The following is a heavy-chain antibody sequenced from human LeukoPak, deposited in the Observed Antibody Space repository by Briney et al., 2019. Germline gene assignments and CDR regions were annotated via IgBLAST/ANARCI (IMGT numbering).Heavy chain of an antibody. J-gene: IGHJ6*03. CDR1: GYTFTSCD. CDR3: ARADRADYYYYYYMDV. CDR2: MNPNSGNT. V-gene: IGHV1-8*03. Sequence: ASVKVSCKASGYTFTSCDINWVRQATGQGLEWMGWMNPNSGNTGYAQKFQGRVTITRNTSISTAYMELSSLRSEDTAVYYCARADRADYYYYYYMDVWGKGTTVTVSS. D-gene: IGHD1-14*01.